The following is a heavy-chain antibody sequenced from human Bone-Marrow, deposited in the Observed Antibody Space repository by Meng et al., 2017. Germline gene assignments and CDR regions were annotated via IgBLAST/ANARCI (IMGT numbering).Heavy chain of an antibody. V-gene: IGHV7-4-1*02. CDR2: INTNTGNP. CDR1: GYTFTSYA. D-gene: IGHD3-22*01. J-gene: IGHJ3*02. CDR3: ARDGGYDSSRDDAFDI. Sequence: ASVKVSCKASGYTFTSYAMNSVRQAPGQGLEWMGWINTNTGNPTYAQGFTGRFVFSLDTSVSTAYLQISSPKAEDTDVYYCARDGGYDSSRDDAFDIWGQGTMVTVSS.